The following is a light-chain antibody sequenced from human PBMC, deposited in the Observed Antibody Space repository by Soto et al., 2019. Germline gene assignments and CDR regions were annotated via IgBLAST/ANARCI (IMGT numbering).Light chain of an antibody. CDR2: DAS. V-gene: IGKV3-11*01. J-gene: IGKJ4*01. Sequence: EIVLTQSPATLSLSPGERATLSCRASQSVSSYLAWYQQKPGQAPRLLIYDASNRATGLTARFSGSGSGTDFTLTTSSLEPEDFAVYYCQQRSNWPLTFGGGTKVEIK. CDR3: QQRSNWPLT. CDR1: QSVSSY.